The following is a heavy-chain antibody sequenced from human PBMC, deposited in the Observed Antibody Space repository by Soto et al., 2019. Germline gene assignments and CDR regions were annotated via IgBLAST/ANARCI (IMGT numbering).Heavy chain of an antibody. CDR2: ISSSSSYI. J-gene: IGHJ4*02. CDR1: GFTFSSYS. V-gene: IGHV3-21*01. CDR3: ARGDYDFWSGQTLY. Sequence: EVQLVESGGGLVKPGGSLRLSCAASGFTFSSYSMNWVRQAPGKGLEWVSSISSSSSYIYYADSVKGRFTISRDNAKNSLYLQMNSLRAEDTAVYYCARGDYDFWSGQTLYWGQGTLVTVSS. D-gene: IGHD3-3*01.